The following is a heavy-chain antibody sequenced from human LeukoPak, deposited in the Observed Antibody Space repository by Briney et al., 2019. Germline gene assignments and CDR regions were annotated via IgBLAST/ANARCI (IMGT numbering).Heavy chain of an antibody. Sequence: GGSLRLSCAASGFTFSSYGMHWVRQAPGKGLEWVAVIWYDGSNKYYADSVKGRFTISRDNSKNTLYLQMNSLRVEDTALYYCARDPWADSSGFPLHHWGQGTLVTVSS. D-gene: IGHD3-22*01. CDR2: IWYDGSNK. J-gene: IGHJ1*01. CDR3: ARDPWADSSGFPLHH. V-gene: IGHV3-33*01. CDR1: GFTFSSYG.